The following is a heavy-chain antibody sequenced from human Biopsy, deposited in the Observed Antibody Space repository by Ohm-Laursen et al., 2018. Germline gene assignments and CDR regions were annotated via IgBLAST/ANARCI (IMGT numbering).Heavy chain of an antibody. V-gene: IGHV1-18*01. CDR1: GYTFPSYG. J-gene: IGHJ6*02. CDR3: ARAKLEPVYYYYGMDV. CDR2: INTENGNT. D-gene: IGHD1-1*01. Sequence: GASVKVSCNASGYTFPSYGISWVRQAPGQGLEWMGWINTENGNTIYAQNLQGRVTMTADTSTSTAYMEVTSLRSDDTAVYYCARAKLEPVYYYYGMDVWGQGTTVTVSS.